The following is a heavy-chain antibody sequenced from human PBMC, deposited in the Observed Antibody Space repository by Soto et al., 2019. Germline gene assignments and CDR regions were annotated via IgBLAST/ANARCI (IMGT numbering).Heavy chain of an antibody. CDR3: LTDPGEYETF. CDR1: GITFINAW. CDR2: IKRTANAETA. J-gene: IGHJ4*02. Sequence: EQQLVESGGGLVKPGESLRLSCAVSGITFINAWMSWVRQAPGKGLALVARIKRTANAETADYAAPVKGRFIISIDDSKNMLYLQMNNQKAEDTAVYYCLTDPGEYETFWGQGTLVTVSS. V-gene: IGHV3-15*01. D-gene: IGHD4-17*01.